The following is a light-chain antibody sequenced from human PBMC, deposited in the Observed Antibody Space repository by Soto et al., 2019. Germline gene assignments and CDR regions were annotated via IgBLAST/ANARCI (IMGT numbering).Light chain of an antibody. V-gene: IGLV2-14*01. J-gene: IGLJ2*01. CDR1: SSDVGGYNY. CDR2: EVS. CDR3: SSHTSSSTLVV. Sequence: QSALTQPASVSGSPGQSITISCTGTSSDVGGYNYVSWYQQHPGKAPKLMFYEVSNRPSGVSNRFSGSKSGNTASLTISGLQAEDEADYYCSSHTSSSTLVVFCGGTKLTVL.